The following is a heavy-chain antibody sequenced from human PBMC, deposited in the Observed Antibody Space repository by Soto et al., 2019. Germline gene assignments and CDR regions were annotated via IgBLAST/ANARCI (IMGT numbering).Heavy chain of an antibody. CDR3: ARELRGHQNDAFDI. CDR2: IIPIFGTA. J-gene: IGHJ3*02. CDR1: GGTFSSSA. Sequence: GASVKVSCKASGGTFSSSAISWVRQAPGQGLEWMGGIIPIFGTANYAQKFQGRVTITADESTSTAYMELSSLRSEDTAVYYCARELRGHQNDAFDIWGQGTMVTVSS. V-gene: IGHV1-69*13. D-gene: IGHD4-17*01.